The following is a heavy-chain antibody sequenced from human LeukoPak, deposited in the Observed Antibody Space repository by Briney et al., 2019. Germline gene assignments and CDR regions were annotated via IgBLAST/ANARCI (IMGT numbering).Heavy chain of an antibody. CDR1: GGSISSYY. CDR2: IYYSGST. CDR3: ARDNLLGIDP. V-gene: IGHV4-59*01. D-gene: IGHD1-26*01. J-gene: IGHJ5*02. Sequence: KPSETLFLICTVSGGSISSYYWSWLRQPPGKGLEWIGYIYYSGSTNYNPSLKSRVTISVDTSKNQFSLKLSSVTAADTAVYYCARDNLLGIDPWGQGTLVTVSS.